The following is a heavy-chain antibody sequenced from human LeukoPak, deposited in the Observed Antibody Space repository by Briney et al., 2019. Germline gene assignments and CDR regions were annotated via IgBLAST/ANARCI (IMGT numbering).Heavy chain of an antibody. J-gene: IGHJ5*02. Sequence: ASVKVSCKASGYTFTGYYIHWVRQAPGQGLEWMGWINTKSGGTNYAQKFQGRVTMPRHTCITTAYMELSGLRSDDTAIYYCARGKLAAPGRTGYNWFDPWGQGTLVTVS. CDR1: GYTFTGYY. CDR2: INTKSGGT. CDR3: ARGKLAAPGRTGYNWFDP. V-gene: IGHV1-2*02. D-gene: IGHD6-13*01.